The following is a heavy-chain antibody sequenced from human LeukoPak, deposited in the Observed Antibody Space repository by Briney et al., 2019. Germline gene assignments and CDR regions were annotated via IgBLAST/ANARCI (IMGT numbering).Heavy chain of an antibody. CDR1: GFTFSSNS. CDR2: ISGSGGST. J-gene: IGHJ6*02. Sequence: GGSLRLSCAASGFTFSSNSMTWVRQTPGKGLEWVSAISGSGGSTYYADSVKGRFTISRDNSKNTLYLQMNSLRAEDTAVYYCAKAFWDYYGSGSSGSYYYGMDVWGQGTTVTVSS. V-gene: IGHV3-23*01. D-gene: IGHD3-10*01. CDR3: AKAFWDYYGSGSSGSYYYGMDV.